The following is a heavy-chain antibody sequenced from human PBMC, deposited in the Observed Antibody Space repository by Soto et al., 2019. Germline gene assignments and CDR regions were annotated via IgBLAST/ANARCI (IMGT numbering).Heavy chain of an antibody. CDR1: GGSFSGYY. CDR3: ARVAAAACTDY. V-gene: IGHV4-34*01. J-gene: IGHJ4*02. CDR2: INHSGST. Sequence: SETLSLTCAVYGGSFSGYYWSWIRQPPGKGLEWIGEINHSGSTNYNPSLKSRVTISVDTSKNQFSLKLSSVTAADTAVYYCARVAAAACTDYWGQGTLVTVSS. D-gene: IGHD6-13*01.